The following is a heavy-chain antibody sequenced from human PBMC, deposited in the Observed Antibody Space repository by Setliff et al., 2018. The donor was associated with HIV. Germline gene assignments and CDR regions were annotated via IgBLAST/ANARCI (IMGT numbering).Heavy chain of an antibody. V-gene: IGHV3-74*01. CDR1: GFTVSSYW. Sequence: GESLKISCEASGFTVSSYWMHWVRQAPGKGLVWVSRINNDGSSTTYADSVKGRFTISKDIAKNTLHLQMNSLRAEDTAVYYCAKAPPYYYYMDVWGKGTTVTVSS. CDR3: AKAPPYYYYMDV. J-gene: IGHJ6*03. CDR2: INNDGSST.